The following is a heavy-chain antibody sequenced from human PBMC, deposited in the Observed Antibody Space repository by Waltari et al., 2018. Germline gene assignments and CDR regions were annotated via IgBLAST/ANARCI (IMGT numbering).Heavy chain of an antibody. CDR3: ARSWGDIVVVVAATLDY. CDR2: INAGNGNT. V-gene: IGHV1-3*01. D-gene: IGHD2-15*01. Sequence: QVQLVQSGAEVKKPGASVKVSCKASGYTFTSYAMHLVRQAPGQRLEWMGWINAGNGNTKYSQKFQGRVTITRDTSASTAYMELSSLRSEDTAVYYCARSWGDIVVVVAATLDYWGQGTLVTVSS. J-gene: IGHJ4*02. CDR1: GYTFTSYA.